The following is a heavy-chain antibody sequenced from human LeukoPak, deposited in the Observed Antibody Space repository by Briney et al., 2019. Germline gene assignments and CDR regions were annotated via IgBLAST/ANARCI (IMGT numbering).Heavy chain of an antibody. Sequence: KPSETLSLTCAVYGGSFSGYYWSWIRQPPRKGLEWIGEINHSGSTNYNPSLQSRVTISVDTSKNQFSLKLSSVTAADTAVYYCARVVNQRRWLGEARLDYWGQGTLVTVSS. CDR3: ARVVNQRRWLGEARLDY. J-gene: IGHJ4*02. CDR2: INHSGST. D-gene: IGHD3-10*01. CDR1: GGSFSGYY. V-gene: IGHV4-34*01.